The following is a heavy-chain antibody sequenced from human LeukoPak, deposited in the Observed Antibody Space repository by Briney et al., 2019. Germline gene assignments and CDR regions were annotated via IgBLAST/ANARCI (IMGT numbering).Heavy chain of an antibody. CDR2: IYPGNSDT. J-gene: IGHJ5*02. CDR1: GYTFTSWW. V-gene: IGHV5-51*01. CDR3: ARHGGYTWNDIYFDR. D-gene: IGHD1-1*01. Sequence: GESLKISCKGSGYTFTSWWIGWVRQMPGKGLEWMGIIYPGNSDTRYSPSFQGQVTISADRSISTAYLQWSSLTASDTAIYYCARHGGYTWNDIYFDRWGQRTLVTVSS.